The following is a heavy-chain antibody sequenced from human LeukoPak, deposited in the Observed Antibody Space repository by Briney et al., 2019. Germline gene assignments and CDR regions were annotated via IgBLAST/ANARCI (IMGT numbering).Heavy chain of an antibody. J-gene: IGHJ6*03. CDR3: ARGWLHGYYYMDV. CDR1: GFTFSSYG. V-gene: IGHV3-33*08. D-gene: IGHD5-24*01. CDR2: IWYDGSNK. Sequence: GGSLRLSCAASGFTFSSYGMHWVRQAPGKGLEWVAVIWYDGSNKYYADSVKGRFTITRDNSKNTLYLQMNSLRAEDTAVYYCARGWLHGYYYMDVWGKGTTVTVSS.